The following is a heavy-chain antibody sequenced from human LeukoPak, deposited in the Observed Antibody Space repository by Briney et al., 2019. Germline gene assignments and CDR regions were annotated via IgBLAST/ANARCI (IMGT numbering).Heavy chain of an antibody. D-gene: IGHD2-15*01. J-gene: IGHJ6*03. CDR3: ERPGRVVVAATSYYYYYMDV. Sequence: GASVKGSCKASVYTFTRYYMHCVRQAPGQRLEWRGWINPNTGGTNYAQKFQGRVSMTRDTSISPAYMELSRLRSDDTAVYYCERPGRVVVAATSYYYYYMDVWGKGTTVTISS. V-gene: IGHV1-2*02. CDR2: INPNTGGT. CDR1: VYTFTRYY.